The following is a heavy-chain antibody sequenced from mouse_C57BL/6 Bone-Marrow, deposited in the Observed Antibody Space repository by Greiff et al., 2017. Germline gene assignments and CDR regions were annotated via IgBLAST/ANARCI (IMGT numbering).Heavy chain of an antibody. D-gene: IGHD2-14*01. V-gene: IGHV14-4*01. J-gene: IGHJ2*01. CDR3: TNPVRGYFDY. CDR1: GFNIKDDS. CDR2: IDPENGDT. Sequence: EVQLQQSGAELVRPGASVKLSCTASGFNIKDDSMHWVKQRPEQGLEWIGWIDPENGDTEYASKFQGKATITADKSSNTAYLQLSSLTSEDTAVYYCTNPVRGYFDYWGQGTTLTVSS.